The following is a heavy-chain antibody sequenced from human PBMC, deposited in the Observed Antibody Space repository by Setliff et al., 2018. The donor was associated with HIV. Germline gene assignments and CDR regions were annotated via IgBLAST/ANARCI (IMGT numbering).Heavy chain of an antibody. V-gene: IGHV4-4*08. Sequence: PSETLSLTCTVSGVSGGSINNYQWSWIRQPPGKGLEWIGYIYTSGSSNYNPSLKSRVTISGDTSKGQFSLKMSSVTAADTAVYYCARGEPVDILTGYFDYWGQGTLVTVSS. CDR1: GGSINNYQ. CDR2: IYTSGSS. J-gene: IGHJ4*02. CDR3: ARGEPVDILTGYFDY. D-gene: IGHD3-9*01.